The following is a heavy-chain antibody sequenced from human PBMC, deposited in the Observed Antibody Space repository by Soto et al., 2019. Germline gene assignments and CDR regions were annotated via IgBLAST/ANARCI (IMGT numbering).Heavy chain of an antibody. J-gene: IGHJ4*02. CDR2: ISSSSSYI. CDR1: GFTFSSYS. CDR3: AKGTRGNSPELDF. D-gene: IGHD1-1*01. V-gene: IGHV3-21*04. Sequence: PGGCLRLSCAASGFTFSSYSMNWVRQAPGKGLEWVSSISSSSSYIYYADSVRGRFTISRDNSKNSLFLQMNNVRAEDAALYFCAKGTRGNSPELDFWGQGTLVTVSS.